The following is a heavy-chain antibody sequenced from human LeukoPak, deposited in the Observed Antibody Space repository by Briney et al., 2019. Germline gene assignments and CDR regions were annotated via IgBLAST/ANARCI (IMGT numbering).Heavy chain of an antibody. D-gene: IGHD6-13*01. CDR3: ASAQYSSSWYRDY. Sequence: ASVKVSCKASGYTFTGYYMHWVRQAPGQGLEWMGWINPNSGGTNYAHKFQGRVTMTRDTSISTAYMELSRLRSDDAAVYYCASAQYSSSWYRDYWGQGTLVTVSS. V-gene: IGHV1-2*07. CDR2: INPNSGGT. J-gene: IGHJ4*02. CDR1: GYTFTGYY.